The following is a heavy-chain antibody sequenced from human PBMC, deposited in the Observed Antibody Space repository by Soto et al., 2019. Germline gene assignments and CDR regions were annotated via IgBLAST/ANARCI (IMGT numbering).Heavy chain of an antibody. CDR2: IYYSGST. CDR3: VRYSGYERYFFDY. J-gene: IGHJ4*02. CDR1: GGSISSGDYY. V-gene: IGHV4-30-4*01. Sequence: KPSETLSLTCTVSGGSISSGDYYWSWIRQPPGKGLEWIGYIYYSGSTYYNPSLKSRVTISVDTSKNQFSLKLSSVTAADTAVYYCVRYSGYERYFFDYWGQGTLVTVSS. D-gene: IGHD5-12*01.